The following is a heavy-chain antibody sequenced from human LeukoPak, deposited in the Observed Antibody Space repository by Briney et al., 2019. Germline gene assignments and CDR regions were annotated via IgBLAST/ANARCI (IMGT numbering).Heavy chain of an antibody. CDR3: ARDSDVPGCFDY. J-gene: IGHJ4*02. V-gene: IGHV3-23*01. CDR2: ISGSGSAT. D-gene: IGHD2-21*01. Sequence: GGSPRLSCAASGFTFTKYAMNWVRQAPGKGLDWVSRISGSGSATDYADSVKGRFGISRDNSKNTLYLQMTSLRAEDTAIYYCARDSDVPGCFDYWGQGAPVTVSS. CDR1: GFTFTKYA.